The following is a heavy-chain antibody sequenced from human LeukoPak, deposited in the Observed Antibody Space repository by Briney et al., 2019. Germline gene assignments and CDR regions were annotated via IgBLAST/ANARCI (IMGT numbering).Heavy chain of an antibody. CDR1: GFTFSIYW. V-gene: IGHV3-7*01. CDR3: ARESRLYYGSGSYWIDY. J-gene: IGHJ4*02. D-gene: IGHD3-10*01. CDR2: IKQDGSEK. Sequence: GGSLRLSCAASGFTFSIYWMSWVRQAPGKGLEWVANIKQDGSEKYYVDSVKGRFTISRDNAKNSLYLQMNSLRAEDTAVYYCARESRLYYGSGSYWIDYWGQGTLVTVSA.